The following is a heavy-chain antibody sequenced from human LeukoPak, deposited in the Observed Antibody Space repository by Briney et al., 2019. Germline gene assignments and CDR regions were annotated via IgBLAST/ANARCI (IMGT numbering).Heavy chain of an antibody. Sequence: PSETLSLTCAAYVGSFSGYYWSWIRQPPGKGLEWIGEINHSGSTNYNSSLKSRVTISVDTSKNQFSLKLSSVTAADTAVYYCARGYYGSGSHCCHLDVWGKGTTITVSA. D-gene: IGHD3-10*01. CDR2: INHSGST. V-gene: IGHV4-34*01. CDR3: ARGYYGSGSHCCHLDV. CDR1: VGSFSGYY. J-gene: IGHJ6*04.